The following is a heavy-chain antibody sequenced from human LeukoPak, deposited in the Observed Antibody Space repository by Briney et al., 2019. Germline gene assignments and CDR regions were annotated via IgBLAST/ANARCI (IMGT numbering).Heavy chain of an antibody. CDR2: IYYSGST. V-gene: IGHV4-59*01. CDR3: ARGPRRDGYNYVHAFDI. D-gene: IGHD5-24*01. CDR1: GGSISSYY. Sequence: SETLSLTCTVSGGSISSYYWSWIRQPPGKGLGWIGYIYYSGSTNYNPSLKSRVTISVDTSKNQFSLKLSSVTAADTAVYYCARGPRRDGYNYVHAFDIWGQGAMVTVSS. J-gene: IGHJ3*02.